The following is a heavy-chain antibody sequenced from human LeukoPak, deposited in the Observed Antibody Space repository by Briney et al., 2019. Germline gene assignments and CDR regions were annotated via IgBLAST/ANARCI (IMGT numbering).Heavy chain of an antibody. Sequence: GGSLRLSCAASGFTLSSYSMNWVRQAPGKGLEWVSSISSSSSYIYYADSVKGRFTISRDNAKNSLYLEMNSLRAEDTAVYYCARAFTTVVTPDWFDPWGQGTLVTVSS. J-gene: IGHJ5*02. V-gene: IGHV3-21*01. D-gene: IGHD4-23*01. CDR2: ISSSSSYI. CDR3: ARAFTTVVTPDWFDP. CDR1: GFTLSSYS.